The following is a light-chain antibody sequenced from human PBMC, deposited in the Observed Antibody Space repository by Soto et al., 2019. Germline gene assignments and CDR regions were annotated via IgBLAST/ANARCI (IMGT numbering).Light chain of an antibody. V-gene: IGLV1-40*01. J-gene: IGLJ2*01. CDR1: SSNIGAGYD. CDR2: GNT. Sequence: QSVLTQPPSVSGAPGQRVTISCTGSSSNIGAGYDVHWYQQLPGRAPKLLIYGNTNRPSGVPDRFSGSKSGTSASLALTGLQAEDEADYDCLSFDSILIVVFGGGPNSPS. CDR3: LSFDSILIVV.